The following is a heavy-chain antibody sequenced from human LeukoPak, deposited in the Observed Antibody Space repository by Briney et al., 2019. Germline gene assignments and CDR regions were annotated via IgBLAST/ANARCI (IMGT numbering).Heavy chain of an antibody. CDR1: GFTFSSYA. J-gene: IGHJ5*02. D-gene: IGHD6-19*01. CDR3: AKVVDGQWLVRGWFDP. CDR2: ISGSGGSR. V-gene: IGHV3-23*01. Sequence: GGSLRLSCAASGFTFSSYAMSWVRQAPGKGLEWVSGISGSGGSRYYAASVQGRFTISRDNSKNTLYLQMSSLRAEDTAIYFCAKVVDGQWLVRGWFDPWGQGTLVTVSS.